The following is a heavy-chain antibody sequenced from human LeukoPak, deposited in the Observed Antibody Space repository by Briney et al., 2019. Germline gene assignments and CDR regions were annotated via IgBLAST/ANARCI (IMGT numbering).Heavy chain of an antibody. CDR2: IKQDGSEK. J-gene: IGHJ3*02. CDR1: GFTFSSYW. CDR3: ARAITRTTDAFDI. D-gene: IGHD1-20*01. Sequence: GGSQRLSCAASGFTFSSYWMSWVRQAPGKGLEWVANIKQDGSEKYYVDSVKGRFTISRDNAKNSLYLQMNSLRAEDTAVYYCARAITRTTDAFDIWGQGTMVTVSS. V-gene: IGHV3-7*03.